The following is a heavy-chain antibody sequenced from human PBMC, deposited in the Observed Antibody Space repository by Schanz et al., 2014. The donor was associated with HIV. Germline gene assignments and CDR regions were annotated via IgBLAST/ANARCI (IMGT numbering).Heavy chain of an antibody. Sequence: EEQLVESGGGLVQPGGSLRLSCAASGFTLSSYWMSWVRQAPGKGLEWEANIKQDGSEKYYVDSVKGRFTISRDNTENSLYLQMNSLRAEDTAVYYCARGRRGAVAGSSDYWGQGTLVTVSS. CDR1: GFTLSSYW. CDR2: IKQDGSEK. V-gene: IGHV3-7*01. CDR3: ARGRRGAVAGSSDY. D-gene: IGHD6-19*01. J-gene: IGHJ4*02.